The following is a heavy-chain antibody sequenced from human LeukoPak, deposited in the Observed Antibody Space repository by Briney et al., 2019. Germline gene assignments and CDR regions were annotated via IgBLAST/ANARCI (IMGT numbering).Heavy chain of an antibody. J-gene: IGHJ6*02. Sequence: GESLKISCKGSGYSFTSYWIGWVRQMPGKGLEWMGINYPGDSDTRYSPSFQGQVTISADKSISTAYLQWSSLKASDTAMYYCARRNLGYCSGGSCYHHHYYYYYGMDVWGQGTTVTVSS. CDR1: GYSFTSYW. V-gene: IGHV5-51*01. CDR3: ARRNLGYCSGGSCYHHHYYYYYGMDV. CDR2: NYPGDSDT. D-gene: IGHD2-15*01.